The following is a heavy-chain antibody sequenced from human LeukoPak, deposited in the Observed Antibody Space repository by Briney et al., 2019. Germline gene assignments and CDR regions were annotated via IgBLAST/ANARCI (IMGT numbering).Heavy chain of an antibody. CDR2: INPNSGGT. J-gene: IGHJ3*02. V-gene: IGHV1-2*02. D-gene: IGHD2-2*01. CDR1: GYTFTGYY. Sequence: ASVKVSCKASGYTFTGYYMHWGRQAPGQGLEWMGWINPNSGGTNYAQKFQGRVTMTRDTSISTAYMELSRLRSDDTAVYYCARVGLGYCSSTSCYSYAFDIWGQGTMVTVSS. CDR3: ARVGLGYCSSTSCYSYAFDI.